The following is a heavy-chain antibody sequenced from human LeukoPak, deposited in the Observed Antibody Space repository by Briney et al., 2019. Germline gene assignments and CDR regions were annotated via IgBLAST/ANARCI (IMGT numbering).Heavy chain of an antibody. CDR3: ARGSRIYCSSTSCYSPRFDP. Sequence: PSETLSLTCAVYGGSFSGYYWSWIRQPPGKGLEWIGEINHSGSTNYNPSLKSRVTISVDTSKNQFSLKLSSVTAADTAVYYCARGSRIYCSSTSCYSPRFDPWGREPWSPSPQ. V-gene: IGHV4-34*01. CDR1: GGSFSGYY. D-gene: IGHD2-2*01. CDR2: INHSGST. J-gene: IGHJ5*02.